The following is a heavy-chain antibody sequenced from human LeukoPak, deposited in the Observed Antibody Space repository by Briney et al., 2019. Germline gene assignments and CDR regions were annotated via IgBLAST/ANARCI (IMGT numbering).Heavy chain of an antibody. J-gene: IGHJ4*02. CDR1: GYSFTSYW. V-gene: IGHV5-51*01. Sequence: GESLKISCKGSGYSFTSYWIGWVRQMPGKGLEWMGIIYPGDSGTRYSPSFQGQVTISADKSISTAYLQWSSLKASDTAMYYCARQYCSGGSCYQYYFDYWGQGTLVTVSS. CDR3: ARQYCSGGSCYQYYFDY. CDR2: IYPGDSGT. D-gene: IGHD2-15*01.